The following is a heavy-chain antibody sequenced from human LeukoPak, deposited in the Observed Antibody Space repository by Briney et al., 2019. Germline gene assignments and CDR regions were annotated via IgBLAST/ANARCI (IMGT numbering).Heavy chain of an antibody. CDR2: IYYSGST. V-gene: IGHV4-30-4*01. CDR3: ASDPYYYGSGRSGIV. CDR1: GGSISSGDYY. D-gene: IGHD3-10*01. Sequence: SQTLSLTCTVSGGSISSGDYYWGWIRQPPGKGLEWIGYIYYSGSTYYNPSLKSRVTISVDTSKNQFSLKLSSVTAADTAVYYCASDPYYYGSGRSGIVWGQGTLVTVSS. J-gene: IGHJ4*02.